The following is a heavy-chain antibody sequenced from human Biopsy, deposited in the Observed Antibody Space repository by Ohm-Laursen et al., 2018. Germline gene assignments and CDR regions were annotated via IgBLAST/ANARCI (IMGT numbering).Heavy chain of an antibody. CDR1: GFTFSSYG. CDR3: TRDTTYYAGTTYYDALDV. Sequence: SLRLSCSASGFTFSSYGMHWVRQAPGKGLEWVAAIWYDGSNKNYADSVKGRFTISRDNAKNSLYLQMNSLRAEDTAVYYCTRDTTYYAGTTYYDALDVWGQGTTVTVSS. V-gene: IGHV3-33*01. J-gene: IGHJ3*01. D-gene: IGHD2/OR15-2a*01. CDR2: IWYDGSNK.